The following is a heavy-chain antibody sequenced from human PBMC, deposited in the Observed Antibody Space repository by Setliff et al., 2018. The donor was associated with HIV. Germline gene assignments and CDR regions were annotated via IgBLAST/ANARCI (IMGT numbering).Heavy chain of an antibody. D-gene: IGHD6-19*01. V-gene: IGHV4-34*01. Sequence: SETLSLTCAVSGGSFSAYYWTWIRQSPHKGLEWVGEIDHTGRAYYNPSLTSRITISVDTSKNQFSLELSSVTAADTALYYCARGPRVSAAVVEAPSAYWGQGTLVTVSS. J-gene: IGHJ4*02. CDR2: IDHTGRA. CDR3: ARGPRVSAAVVEAPSAY. CDR1: GGSFSAYY.